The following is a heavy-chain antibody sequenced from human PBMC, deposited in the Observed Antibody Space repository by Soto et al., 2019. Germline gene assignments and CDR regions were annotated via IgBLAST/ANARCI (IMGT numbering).Heavy chain of an antibody. V-gene: IGHV3-7*01. CDR3: ATLSHGDYFDS. CDR2: IKQDGSEK. CDR1: GLTFSTYW. Sequence: EVQLVESGGGLVQPGGSLRLSCAASGLTFSTYWMSWVRQAPGKGLEWVANIKQDGSEKNYVDSVKGRFTISRANAKNSLYPQMTILRAEDTAVYYCATLSHGDYFDSWGQGTPVTVSS. D-gene: IGHD4-17*01. J-gene: IGHJ4*02.